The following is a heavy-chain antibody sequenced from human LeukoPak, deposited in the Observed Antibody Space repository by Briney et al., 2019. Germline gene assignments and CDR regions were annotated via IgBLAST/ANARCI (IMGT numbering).Heavy chain of an antibody. V-gene: IGHV1-18*01. J-gene: IGHJ5*02. D-gene: IGHD2-2*02. CDR1: GYTFTNYG. CDR2: ISAYNGNT. CDR3: ARGLVPAAICWWSDP. Sequence: GASVKVSCKASGYTFTNYGISWVRQAPGQGLEWMGWISAYNGNTNYAQKLQGRVTMTTDTSTSTAYMELRSLRSDDTAVYYCARGLVPAAICWWSDPWGQGTLVTVSS.